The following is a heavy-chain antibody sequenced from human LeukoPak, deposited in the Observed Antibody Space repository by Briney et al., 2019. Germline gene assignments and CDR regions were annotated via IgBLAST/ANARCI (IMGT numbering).Heavy chain of an antibody. CDR2: VIPIFGTA. D-gene: IGHD1-1*01. Sequence: ASVKVSCKASGGTFSSYAISWVRQAPGQGLEWMGGVIPIFGTANYAQKFQGRVTITTDESTSTAYMELSSLRSEDTAVYYCARGPELERFDYWGQGTLVTVSS. V-gene: IGHV1-69*05. J-gene: IGHJ4*02. CDR3: ARGPELERFDY. CDR1: GGTFSSYA.